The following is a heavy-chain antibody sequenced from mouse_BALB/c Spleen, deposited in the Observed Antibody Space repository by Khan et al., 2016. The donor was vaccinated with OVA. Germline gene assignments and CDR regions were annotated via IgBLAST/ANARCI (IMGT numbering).Heavy chain of an antibody. Sequence: QIQLVQSGPELKKPGETVKISCKASGYTFTNFGMNWVKQAPGKDLKWMGWINTNTGEPTYAEEFKGRFAFSLETSASTAYLQINNLKNEDTATYCCARESLLLYFDYWGQGTTLTVSS. CDR1: GYTFTNFG. J-gene: IGHJ2*01. CDR2: INTNTGEP. CDR3: ARESLLLYFDY. V-gene: IGHV9-3*02. D-gene: IGHD2-12*01.